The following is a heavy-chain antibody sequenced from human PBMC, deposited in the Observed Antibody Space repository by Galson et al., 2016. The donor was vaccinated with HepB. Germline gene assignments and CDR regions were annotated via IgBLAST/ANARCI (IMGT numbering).Heavy chain of an antibody. CDR3: ARVYYDTSCAFDI. V-gene: IGHV2-5*02. CDR1: GFSLSSSGVG. Sequence: PALVKPTQTLTLTCSFSGFSLSSSGVGVGWIRQPPGKALEWLALIYWDYDKRYSPSLMSRLTITKDTSRNQVVLTMTNLDPVDTATYYCARVYYDTSCAFDIWGQGTMVTVSS. CDR2: IYWDYDK. D-gene: IGHD3-22*01. J-gene: IGHJ3*02.